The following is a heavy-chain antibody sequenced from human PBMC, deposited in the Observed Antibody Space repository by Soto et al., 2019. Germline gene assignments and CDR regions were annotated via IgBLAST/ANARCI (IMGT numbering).Heavy chain of an antibody. V-gene: IGHV1-2*04. J-gene: IGHJ4*02. CDR2: INXXSGGT. D-gene: IGHD2-2*03. CDR1: GYTFTGYY. Sequence: ASVKVSCKASGYTFTGYYMHWVRQAPGQGLEWMGWINXXSGGTNYAQKFQGWVTMTRDTSISKAYMELSRLRSYETAVYYCARAGYCSSTGCYDFDYWGQGPLVTVSS. CDR3: ARAGYCSSTGCYDFDY.